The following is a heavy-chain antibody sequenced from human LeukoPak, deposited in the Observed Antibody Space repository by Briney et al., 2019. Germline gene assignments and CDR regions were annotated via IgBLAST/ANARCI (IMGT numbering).Heavy chain of an antibody. D-gene: IGHD5-18*01. CDR1: GFTFSSYS. V-gene: IGHV3-21*01. CDR3: ARGRGYNYGYSDY. J-gene: IGHJ4*02. Sequence: GGSLRLSCAASGFTFSSYSMNWVRQAPGKGLEWVSSISSSSSYIYYADSVKGRFTISRDNAKNSLYLQMNSLRAEDTAVYYCARGRGYNYGYSDYWGQGTLVTVSS. CDR2: ISSSSSYI.